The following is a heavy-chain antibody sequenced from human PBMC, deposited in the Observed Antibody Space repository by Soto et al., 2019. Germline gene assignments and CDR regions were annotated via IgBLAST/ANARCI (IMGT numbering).Heavy chain of an antibody. CDR2: ISNSGRTI. Sequence: GGSLRLSCAASGFTFSDYYMSWVRQAPGRGLEWVSHISNSGRTIFYADSVKGRFTISRDNAKSSLYLQMNSLRAADTAVYYCATSPDPYSSGLFDYWGQGTLVTVSS. D-gene: IGHD6-19*01. CDR3: ATSPDPYSSGLFDY. CDR1: GFTFSDYY. J-gene: IGHJ4*02. V-gene: IGHV3-11*01.